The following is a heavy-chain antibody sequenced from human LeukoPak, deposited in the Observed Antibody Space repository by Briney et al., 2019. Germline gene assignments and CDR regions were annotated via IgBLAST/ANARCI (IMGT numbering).Heavy chain of an antibody. CDR2: IYHTGCN. V-gene: IGHV4-59*08. CDR1: GGSISSYY. J-gene: IGHJ3*02. Sequence: PSETLSLTCIVSGGSISSYYWSWIRQPPGKGLEWIGYIYHTGCNNYSPSLKSRVTMSVDTSKNQFSLKLSSVTAADTAVYYCARARYSNSWYAVDIWGQGTMVTVSS. CDR3: ARARYSNSWYAVDI. D-gene: IGHD6-13*01.